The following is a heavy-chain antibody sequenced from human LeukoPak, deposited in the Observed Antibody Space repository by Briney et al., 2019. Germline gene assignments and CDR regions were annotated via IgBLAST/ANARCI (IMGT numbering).Heavy chain of an antibody. Sequence: GGSLRLSCAASGFTFSSYAMHWVRQAPGKGLKWVAVISYDGSNKYYADSVKGRFTISRDNSKNTLYLQMNSLRAEDTAVYYCAREDTFVVVVAALDYWGQGTLVTVSS. CDR2: ISYDGSNK. J-gene: IGHJ4*02. CDR1: GFTFSSYA. V-gene: IGHV3-30*01. D-gene: IGHD2-15*01. CDR3: AREDTFVVVVAALDY.